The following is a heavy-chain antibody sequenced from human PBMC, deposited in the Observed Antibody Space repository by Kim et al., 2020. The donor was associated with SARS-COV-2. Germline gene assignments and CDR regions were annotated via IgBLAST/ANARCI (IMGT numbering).Heavy chain of an antibody. D-gene: IGHD2-2*01. CDR2: INAGNGNT. Sequence: ASVKVSCKASGYTFTSYTMHWVRQAPGQRLEWMGWINAGNGNTKYSQKFHGRVTITRDTSASTAYMELSSLRSEDTAVYYCARARSGSKYQLLRDAFDIWGQGTMVTVSS. CDR3: ARARSGSKYQLLRDAFDI. J-gene: IGHJ3*02. CDR1: GYTFTSYT. V-gene: IGHV1-3*01.